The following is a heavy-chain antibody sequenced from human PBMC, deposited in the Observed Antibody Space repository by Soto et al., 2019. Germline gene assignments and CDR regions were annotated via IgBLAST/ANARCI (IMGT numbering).Heavy chain of an antibody. CDR2: IFPGDSDT. Sequence: SLKISCQGSGYIFSNYWIRWVRQMPGKGLEWMGIIFPGDSDTKYSQSFQGQVTISADKSISTXHLQRNSLKASDTAMIYCARQGDGYKSNYIYYGMDVWGQGTTVTVSS. J-gene: IGHJ6*02. CDR3: ARQGDGYKSNYIYYGMDV. V-gene: IGHV5-51*01. D-gene: IGHD5-12*01. CDR1: GYIFSNYW.